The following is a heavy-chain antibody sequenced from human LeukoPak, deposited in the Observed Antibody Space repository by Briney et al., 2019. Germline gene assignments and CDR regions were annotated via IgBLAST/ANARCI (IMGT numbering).Heavy chain of an antibody. CDR3: ARVDGSVDY. CDR1: GYTFTNYD. V-gene: IGHV1-8*03. J-gene: IGHJ4*02. D-gene: IGHD5-24*01. Sequence: ASVKVSCKASGYTFTNYDINWVRQATGQGLEWMGWMNPNSGNTGNAQKFQGRVTITRNTSINTAYMELNSLRSEDTAVYYCARVDGSVDYWGQGTLVTVSS. CDR2: MNPNSGNT.